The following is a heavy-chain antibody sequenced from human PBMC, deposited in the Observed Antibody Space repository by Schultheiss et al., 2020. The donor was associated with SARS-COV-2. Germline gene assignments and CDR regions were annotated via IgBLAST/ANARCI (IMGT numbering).Heavy chain of an antibody. CDR3: ASLTRGEDHCSSTSCYAVAEY. J-gene: IGHJ4*02. Sequence: GGSLRLSCAASGFTFSSYSMNWVRQAPGKGLEWVSSISSSSSYIYYADSVKGRFTISRDNAKNSLYLQMNSLRAEDTAVYYCASLTRGEDHCSSTSCYAVAEYWGQGTLVTVSS. D-gene: IGHD2-2*01. CDR2: ISSSSSYI. V-gene: IGHV3-21*01. CDR1: GFTFSSYS.